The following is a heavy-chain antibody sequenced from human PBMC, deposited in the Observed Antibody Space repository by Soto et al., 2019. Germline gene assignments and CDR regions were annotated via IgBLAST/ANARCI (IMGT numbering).Heavy chain of an antibody. J-gene: IGHJ6*02. V-gene: IGHV3-21*01. Sequence: GGSLRLSCAASGFTFSSYSMNWVRQAPGKGLEWVSSISSSSSYIYYADSVKGRFTISRDNAKNSLYLQMNSLRAEDTAVYYWARDLACWSYYYYGIDVRAQRTTVTVSS. CDR2: ISSSSSYI. CDR3: ARDLACWSYYYYGIDV. D-gene: IGHD3-3*01. CDR1: GFTFSSYS.